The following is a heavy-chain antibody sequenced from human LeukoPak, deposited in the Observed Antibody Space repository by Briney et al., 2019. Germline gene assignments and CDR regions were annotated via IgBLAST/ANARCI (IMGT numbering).Heavy chain of an antibody. CDR2: INSDGSST. J-gene: IGHJ4*02. CDR1: GFTFSSYW. Sequence: PGWSLRLSCAASGFTFSSYWMHWVRQAPGKGLVWVSRINSDGSSTSYADSVKGRFTISRDNAKNTLYVQMDSLRAEDTAVYYCARGSANYFDYWGQGTLVTVSS. V-gene: IGHV3-74*01. CDR3: ARGSANYFDY.